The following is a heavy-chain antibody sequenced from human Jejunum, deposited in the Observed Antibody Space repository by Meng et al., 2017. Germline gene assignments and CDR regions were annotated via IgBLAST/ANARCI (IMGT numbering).Heavy chain of an antibody. V-gene: IGHV4-39*07. CDR3: AHRREQGVGGGWDGGDFDY. Sequence: SETLSLTCTVSGGSINRNNYYWGWIRQPPGKGLEWIGNSKYRGSTNYNPSLKSRVTISVDTSKNQLSLRLTSVTAADTAVYYCAHRREQGVGGGWDGGDFDYWGQGTLVTVSS. D-gene: IGHD2-15*01. J-gene: IGHJ4*02. CDR2: SKYRGST. CDR1: GGSINRNNYY.